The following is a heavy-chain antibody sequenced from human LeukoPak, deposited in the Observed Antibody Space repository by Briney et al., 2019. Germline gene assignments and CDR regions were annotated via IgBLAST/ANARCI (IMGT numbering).Heavy chain of an antibody. CDR3: ARARGSYYYYGMDV. Sequence: GGSLRLSCAASGFTFSSYWMSWVRQAPGKGLEWVANIKQDGSEKYYVDSVKGRFTISRDNAKNSLYLQMNSLRAEDTAVYYCARARGSYYYYGMDVWGQGTTVTVSS. D-gene: IGHD3-10*01. CDR1: GFTFSSYW. CDR2: IKQDGSEK. J-gene: IGHJ6*02. V-gene: IGHV3-7*01.